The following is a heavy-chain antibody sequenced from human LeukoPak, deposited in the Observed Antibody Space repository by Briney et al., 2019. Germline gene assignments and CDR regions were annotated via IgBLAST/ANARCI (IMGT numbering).Heavy chain of an antibody. J-gene: IGHJ4*02. D-gene: IGHD3-22*01. CDR3: ARSPINYYDSSGNFDY. CDR1: GGTFSSHA. Sequence: SVKVSCKASGGTFSSHAISWVRQAPGQGLEWMGRIIPILGIANYAQKFQGRVTITADKSTSTAYMELSSLRSEDTAVYYCARSPINYYDSSGNFDYWGQGTLVTVSS. CDR2: IIPILGIA. V-gene: IGHV1-69*04.